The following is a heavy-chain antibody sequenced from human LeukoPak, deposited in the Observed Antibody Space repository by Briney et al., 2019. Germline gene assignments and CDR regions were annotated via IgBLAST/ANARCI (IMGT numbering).Heavy chain of an antibody. Sequence: PGGSLRLSCAASGFTFSSYAMHWVRQGPGKGLEWVAVISYDGSNKYYADSVKGRFTISRDNSKNTLYLQMNSLRAEDTAVYYCAREGYDSSGYPYGDYWGQGTLVTVSS. D-gene: IGHD3-22*01. CDR3: AREGYDSSGYPYGDY. CDR2: ISYDGSNK. CDR1: GFTFSSYA. V-gene: IGHV3-30-3*01. J-gene: IGHJ4*02.